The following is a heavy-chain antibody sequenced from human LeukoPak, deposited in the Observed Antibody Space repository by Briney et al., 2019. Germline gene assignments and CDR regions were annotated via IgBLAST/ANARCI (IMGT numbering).Heavy chain of an antibody. CDR2: IYYSGST. V-gene: IGHV4-59*01. D-gene: IGHD3-16*01. J-gene: IGHJ4*02. Sequence: SETLSLTCTVSGGSNSSYYWSWIRQPPGKGLEWIGYIYYSGSTNYNPSLKSRVTISVDTSKNQFSLKLSSVTAADTAVYYCASAPQGGYWGQGTLVTVSS. CDR1: GGSNSSYY. CDR3: ASAPQGGY.